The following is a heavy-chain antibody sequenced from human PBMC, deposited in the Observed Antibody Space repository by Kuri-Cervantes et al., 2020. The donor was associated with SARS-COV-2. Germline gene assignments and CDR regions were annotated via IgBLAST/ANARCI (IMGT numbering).Heavy chain of an antibody. D-gene: IGHD1-26*01. CDR2: ISSSSSYI. J-gene: IGHJ4*02. CDR3: ANHRKGWELPD. CDR1: GFTFSSDS. Sequence: GESLKISCAASGFTFSSDSMNWVRQAPGKGLEWVSSISSSSSYIYYADSVKGRFTISRDNSKNTLYLQMNSLRAEDTAVYYCANHRKGWELPDWGQGTLVTVSS. V-gene: IGHV3-21*01.